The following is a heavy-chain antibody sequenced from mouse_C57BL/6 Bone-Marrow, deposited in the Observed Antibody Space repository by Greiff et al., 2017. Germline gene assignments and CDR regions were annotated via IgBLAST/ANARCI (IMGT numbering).Heavy chain of an antibody. Sequence: EVKLMESGAELVRPGASVKLSCTASGFNIKDYYMHWVKQRPEQGLEWIGRIDPEGGDTEYAPKFQGKATMTADTSSNTAYLQLSSLTSEDTAVYYCTTGYDYDYDAMDYWGQGTSVTVSS. V-gene: IGHV14-1*01. J-gene: IGHJ4*01. CDR1: GFNIKDYY. CDR3: TTGYDYDYDAMDY. CDR2: IDPEGGDT. D-gene: IGHD2-4*01.